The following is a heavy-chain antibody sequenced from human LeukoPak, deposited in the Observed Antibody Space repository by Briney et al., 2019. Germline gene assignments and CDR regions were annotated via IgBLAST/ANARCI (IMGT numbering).Heavy chain of an antibody. CDR1: GFTFSAYA. CDR2: IRGGGGSA. D-gene: IGHD4-17*01. J-gene: IGHJ3*02. V-gene: IGHV3-23*01. Sequence: GGSLRLSCTASGFTFSAYAMMWVRQAPGKGPEWVSAIRGGGGSAFYADSVKGRFTISRDNSKYTLFLQMNSLRAEDAAVYYCARDPSGDYIGAFDMWGPGTMVTVSS. CDR3: ARDPSGDYIGAFDM.